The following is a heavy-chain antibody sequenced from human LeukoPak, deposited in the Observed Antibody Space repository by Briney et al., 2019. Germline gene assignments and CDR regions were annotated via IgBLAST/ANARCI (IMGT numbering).Heavy chain of an antibody. Sequence: ASVKVSCKASGYTFTGYYMHWVRQAPGQGLEWMGWINPNSGGTNYAQKFQGRFTMTRDTSISTAYMELSRLRSDDTAVYYCARDLDSSGYYYYFDYWGQGTLVTVSS. CDR2: INPNSGGT. D-gene: IGHD3-22*01. CDR3: ARDLDSSGYYYYFDY. CDR1: GYTFTGYY. V-gene: IGHV1-2*02. J-gene: IGHJ4*02.